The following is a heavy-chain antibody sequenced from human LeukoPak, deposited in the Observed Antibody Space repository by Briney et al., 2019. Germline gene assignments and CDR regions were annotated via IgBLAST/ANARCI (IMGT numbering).Heavy chain of an antibody. CDR3: VRGGIITMVRGVTLNWFDP. V-gene: IGHV4-34*01. D-gene: IGHD3-10*01. J-gene: IGHJ5*02. CDR1: GGSFSGYY. Sequence: SETLSRTCAVYGGSFSGYYWSWIRQPPGKGLEWIGEINHSGSTNYNPSLKSRVTISVDTSKNQFSLKLSSVTAADTTVYYCVRGGIITMVRGVTLNWFDPWGQGTLVTVSS. CDR2: INHSGST.